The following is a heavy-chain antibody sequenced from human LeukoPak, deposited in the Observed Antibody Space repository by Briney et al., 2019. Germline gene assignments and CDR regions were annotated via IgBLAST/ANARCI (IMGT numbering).Heavy chain of an antibody. CDR1: GGSISSGGYY. D-gene: IGHD6-13*01. CDR2: IYYSGST. CDR3: ARDRKRQQLVFDY. V-gene: IGHV4-31*03. Sequence: QPSETLSLTCTVSGGSISSGGYYWSWIRQHPGKGLEWIGYIYYSGSTYYNPSLKSRVTISVDTSKNQFSLKLSSVTAADTAVYYCARDRKRQQLVFDYWGQGTLVTVSS. J-gene: IGHJ4*02.